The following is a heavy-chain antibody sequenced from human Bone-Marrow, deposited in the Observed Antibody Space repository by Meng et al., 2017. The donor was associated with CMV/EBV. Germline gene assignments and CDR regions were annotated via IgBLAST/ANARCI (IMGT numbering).Heavy chain of an antibody. Sequence: GGSLRLSCAASGFTFSSYWMHWVRQAPGKGLVWVSRINSDGSSTSYADSVKGRFTISRDNAKNTLYLQMNSLRAEDTAVYYCARDHKSEFVRGYYHDYNYGMDVWGQGTTVTVSS. CDR3: ARDHKSEFVRGYYHDYNYGMDV. CDR2: INSDGSST. V-gene: IGHV3-74*01. D-gene: IGHD3-3*01. J-gene: IGHJ6*02. CDR1: GFTFSSYW.